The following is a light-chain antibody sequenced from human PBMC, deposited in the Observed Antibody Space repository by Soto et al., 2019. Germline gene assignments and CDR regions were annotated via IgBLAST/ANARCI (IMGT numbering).Light chain of an antibody. CDR2: GAS. V-gene: IGKV3-15*01. CDR3: QQYNNWPPLT. CDR1: QSVSSD. J-gene: IGKJ4*01. Sequence: EIVMTQSPATLSVSPGERATLSCRASQSVSSDLAWYQQKPGQAPRLLIYGASTRATGIPARFTASEFGIGFTHSCSSLQSKDFAVYCCQQYNNWPPLTFGGGTKVDIK.